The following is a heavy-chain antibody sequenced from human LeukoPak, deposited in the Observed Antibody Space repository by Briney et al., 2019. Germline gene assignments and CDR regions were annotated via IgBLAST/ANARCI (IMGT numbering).Heavy chain of an antibody. CDR1: GFTFSNYW. V-gene: IGHV3-74*01. CDR2: INSDGSNT. D-gene: IGHD3-22*01. Sequence: GGSLRLSCAASGFTFSNYWMHWVRQAPGKGLVWVSRINSDGSNTNYADSVKGRFTISRDNAKNSLYLQMNSLKAEDTAVYYCAREGAYYDSSGPNNWFDPWGQGTLVTVSS. CDR3: AREGAYYDSSGPNNWFDP. J-gene: IGHJ5*02.